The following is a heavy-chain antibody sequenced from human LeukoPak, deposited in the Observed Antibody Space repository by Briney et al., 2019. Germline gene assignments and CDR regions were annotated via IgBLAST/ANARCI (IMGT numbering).Heavy chain of an antibody. Sequence: GESLRISCKGSGYSFTSYWISWVRQMPGKGLEWMGRIDPSDSYTNYSPSFQGHVTISADKSISTAYLQWSSLKASDTAMYYCARHGDDTMVRGVWGYHYYGMDVWGKGTTVTVSS. CDR3: ARHGDDTMVRGVWGYHYYGMDV. CDR2: IDPSDSYT. J-gene: IGHJ6*04. CDR1: GYSFTSYW. D-gene: IGHD3-10*01. V-gene: IGHV5-10-1*01.